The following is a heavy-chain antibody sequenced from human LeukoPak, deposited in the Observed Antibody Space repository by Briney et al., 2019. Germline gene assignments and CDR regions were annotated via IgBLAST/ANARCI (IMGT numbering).Heavy chain of an antibody. CDR3: AKHSHPMVRGVIIARPFDY. Sequence: GGSLRLSCAASGFTFSSYAMSWVRQAPGKGLEWVSAISGSGGSTYYADSVKGRFTISRDNSKNTLYLQMNSLRAEDTAVYYCAKHSHPMVRGVIIARPFDYWGQGTLVTVSS. CDR2: ISGSGGST. D-gene: IGHD3-10*01. V-gene: IGHV3-23*01. J-gene: IGHJ4*02. CDR1: GFTFSSYA.